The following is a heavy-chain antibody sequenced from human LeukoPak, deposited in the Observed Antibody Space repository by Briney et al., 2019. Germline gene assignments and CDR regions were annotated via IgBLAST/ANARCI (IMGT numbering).Heavy chain of an antibody. J-gene: IGHJ6*03. CDR1: GFTFSSYS. Sequence: GGSLRLSCAASGFTFSSYSMNWVRQAPGKGLEWVSYISSSSSTIYYADSVKGRFTISRDNAKNSLYPQMNSLRAEDTAVYYCARVGWYYYYMDVWGKGTTVTVSS. V-gene: IGHV3-48*01. CDR2: ISSSSSTI. D-gene: IGHD3-10*01. CDR3: ARVGWYYYYMDV.